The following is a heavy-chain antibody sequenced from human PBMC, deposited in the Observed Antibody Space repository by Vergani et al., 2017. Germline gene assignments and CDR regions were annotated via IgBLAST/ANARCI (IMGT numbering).Heavy chain of an antibody. D-gene: IGHD3-22*01. CDR2: IYYSGST. V-gene: IGHV4-34*11. J-gene: IGHJ4*02. Sequence: QVQLQQWGAGLLKPSETLSLTCAVYGGSFSGYYWSWIRQPPGKGLEWIGYIYYSGSTNYNPSLKSRVTISVDTSKNQFSLKLSSVTAADTAVYYCARGSGTMIVVVYDYWGQGTLVTVSS. CDR1: GGSFSGYY. CDR3: ARGSGTMIVVVYDY.